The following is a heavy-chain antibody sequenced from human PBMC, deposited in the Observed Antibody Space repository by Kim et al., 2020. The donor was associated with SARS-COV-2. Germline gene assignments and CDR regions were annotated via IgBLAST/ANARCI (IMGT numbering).Heavy chain of an antibody. Sequence: ASVKVSCKASGYNFITNGVQWVRQAPGQRLEWMGWINAANGNTKYSQKFQGRVAITRDTSASTAYLELSSLTSEDTAVHYCARSGATSSSWPDYWGQGTLVTVSS. CDR2: INAANGNT. V-gene: IGHV1-3*01. J-gene: IGHJ4*02. CDR3: ARSGATSSSWPDY. CDR1: GYNFITNG. D-gene: IGHD6-13*01.